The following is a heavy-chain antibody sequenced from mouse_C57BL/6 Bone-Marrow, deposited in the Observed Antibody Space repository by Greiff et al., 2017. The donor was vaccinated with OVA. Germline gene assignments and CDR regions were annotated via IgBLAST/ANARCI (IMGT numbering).Heavy chain of an antibody. CDR1: GFNIKDDY. Sequence: EVMLVESGAELVRPGASVKLSCTASGFNIKDDYMHWVKQRPEQGLEWIGWIDPENGDTESASKFQGKATITADTSSNTAYLQLSSLTYEDTAVYYCTPYRYWGQGTTLTVSS. CDR2: IDPENGDT. V-gene: IGHV14-4*01. J-gene: IGHJ2*01. CDR3: TPYRY.